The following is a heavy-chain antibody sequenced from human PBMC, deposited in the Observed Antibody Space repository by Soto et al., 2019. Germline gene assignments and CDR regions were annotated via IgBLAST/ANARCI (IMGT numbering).Heavy chain of an antibody. CDR1: GYSFTSYW. CDR3: ARHRYSSSWDVIYYYYGMDV. J-gene: IGHJ6*02. CDR2: IYPGDSDT. Sequence: PGESLKISCKGSGYSFTSYWIGWVRQMPGKGLEWMGIIYPGDSDTRYSPSFQGQVTISADKSISTAYLQRSSLKASDTAMYYCARHRYSSSWDVIYYYYGMDVWGQGTTVTVSS. V-gene: IGHV5-51*01. D-gene: IGHD6-13*01.